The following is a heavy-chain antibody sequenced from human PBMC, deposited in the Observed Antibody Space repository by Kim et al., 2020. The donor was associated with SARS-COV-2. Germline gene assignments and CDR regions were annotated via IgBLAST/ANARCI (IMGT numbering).Heavy chain of an antibody. CDR3: TRIPATTLAFWDAFDI. CDR1: GFTFSGSP. J-gene: IGHJ3*02. D-gene: IGHD1-1*01. V-gene: IGHV3-73*01. CDR2: IRSKAHSYAT. Sequence: GGSLRLSCAASGFTFSGSPLHWVRQASGKGLEWVGRIRSKAHSYATGYAASVKGRFTISRDDSKNTAYLEMSGLKTEDTALYYCTRIPATTLAFWDAFDIWGQGTMGTVSS.